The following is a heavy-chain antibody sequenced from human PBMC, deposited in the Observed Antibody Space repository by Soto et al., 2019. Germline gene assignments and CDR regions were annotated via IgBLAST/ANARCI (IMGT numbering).Heavy chain of an antibody. D-gene: IGHD6-25*01. Sequence: QLQLQESGSRMVKTSETLSLICAVSGGSINSGGDSWSWVRQPLGKGLEWLGHIYQSGSTYYNPSLKNRVTMSLDRSKNQFSLKLLSVTAADTAVYYCARAAQRAMDVWGQGTTVTVSS. CDR1: GGSINSGGDS. CDR3: ARAAQRAMDV. CDR2: IYQSGST. J-gene: IGHJ6*02. V-gene: IGHV4-30-2*01.